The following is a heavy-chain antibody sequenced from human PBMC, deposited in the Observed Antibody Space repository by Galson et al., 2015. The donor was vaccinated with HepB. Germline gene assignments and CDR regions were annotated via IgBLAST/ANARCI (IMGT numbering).Heavy chain of an antibody. CDR1: GYTFTSYA. Sequence: SVKVSCKASGYTFTSYAMHWVRQAPGQRLEWMGWINAGNGNTKYSQKFQGRVTITRDTSASTAYMELSSLRSEDTAVYYCATGYSSRGGYFDYWGQGTLVTVSS. D-gene: IGHD6-13*01. CDR3: ATGYSSRGGYFDY. V-gene: IGHV1-3*01. CDR2: INAGNGNT. J-gene: IGHJ4*02.